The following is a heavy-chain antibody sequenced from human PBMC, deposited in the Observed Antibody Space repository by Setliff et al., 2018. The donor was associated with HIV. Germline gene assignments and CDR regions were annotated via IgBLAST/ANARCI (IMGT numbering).Heavy chain of an antibody. Sequence: GGSLRLSCAASGFTFSAYAMHWVRQAPGKGLEWVAFMSNDGRNKYYADSVIGRFTISRDNSKNTLYLQMNSLRAEDTAVYYCASGDYFNCWGQGTLVTVSS. CDR3: ASGDYFNC. V-gene: IGHV3-33*08. CDR1: GFTFSAYA. CDR2: MSNDGRNK. D-gene: IGHD3-10*01. J-gene: IGHJ4*02.